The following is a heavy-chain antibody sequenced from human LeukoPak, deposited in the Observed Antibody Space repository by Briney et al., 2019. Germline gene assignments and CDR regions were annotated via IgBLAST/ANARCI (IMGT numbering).Heavy chain of an antibody. J-gene: IGHJ4*02. CDR2: ISYDGSNK. D-gene: IGHD1-20*01. CDR3: ARSEGGNWTPFDY. Sequence: GSLRLSCAASGFTFSSYGMHWVRQAPGKGLEWVAVISYDGSNKYYADSVKGRFTISRDNSKNTLYLQMNSLRAEDTAVYYCARSEGGNWTPFDYWGQGTLVTVSS. V-gene: IGHV3-30*03. CDR1: GFTFSSYG.